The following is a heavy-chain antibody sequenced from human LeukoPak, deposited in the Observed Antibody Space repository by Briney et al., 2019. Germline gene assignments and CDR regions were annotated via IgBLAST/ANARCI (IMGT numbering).Heavy chain of an antibody. CDR3: VSFYETY. V-gene: IGHV3-11*06. CDR1: GLTFSDYY. Sequence: PGGSLRLSCAASGLTFSDYYMSWIRQAPGKGLEWVSYISSSSSYTNCADSVKGRFTISKDNAKNTVYLQMSNLRVEDTAVYYCVSFYETYWGRGTLVTVSS. CDR2: ISSSSSYT. D-gene: IGHD2/OR15-2a*01. J-gene: IGHJ4*02.